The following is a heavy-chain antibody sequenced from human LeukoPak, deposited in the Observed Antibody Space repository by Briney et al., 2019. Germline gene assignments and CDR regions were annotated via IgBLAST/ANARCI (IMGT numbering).Heavy chain of an antibody. CDR2: INPNSGGT. CDR1: GYTFTGYY. J-gene: IGHJ4*02. Sequence: ASVKVSCKASGYTFTGYYMHWVRQAPGQGLEWMGWINPNSGGTNYAQKFQGRVTMTRDTSISTAYMELSRLRSDDTAVYYCARVSRIVVVMRGRNYFDYWGQGTLVTVSS. D-gene: IGHD3-22*01. V-gene: IGHV1-2*02. CDR3: ARVSRIVVVMRGRNYFDY.